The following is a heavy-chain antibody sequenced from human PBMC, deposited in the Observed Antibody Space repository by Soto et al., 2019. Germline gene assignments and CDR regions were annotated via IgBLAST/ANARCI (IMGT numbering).Heavy chain of an antibody. V-gene: IGHV3-30-3*01. CDR2: ISYDGSNK. CDR1: GFTFSSYA. Sequence: SLRLSCAASGFTFSSYAMHWVRQAPGKGLEWVAVISYDGSNKYYADSVKGRFTISRDNSKNTLYLQMNSLRAEDTAVYYCARDTGGYSYGYPTATNGMDVWGQGTTVTVSS. J-gene: IGHJ6*02. D-gene: IGHD5-18*01. CDR3: ARDTGGYSYGYPTATNGMDV.